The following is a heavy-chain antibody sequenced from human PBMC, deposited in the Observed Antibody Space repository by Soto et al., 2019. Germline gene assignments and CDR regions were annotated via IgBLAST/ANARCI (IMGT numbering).Heavy chain of an antibody. V-gene: IGHV1-69*06. CDR2: IIPIFGTA. Sequence: QVQLVQSGAEVKKPGSSVKVSCKASGGTFSSYAISWVRQAPGQGLEWMGGIIPIFGTANYAQKFQGRVTITADKSTSTAYMELSSLRSEDTAVYYCASWEYSSSWYGNYGMDVWGQGTTVTVSS. J-gene: IGHJ6*02. CDR1: GGTFSSYA. D-gene: IGHD6-13*01. CDR3: ASWEYSSSWYGNYGMDV.